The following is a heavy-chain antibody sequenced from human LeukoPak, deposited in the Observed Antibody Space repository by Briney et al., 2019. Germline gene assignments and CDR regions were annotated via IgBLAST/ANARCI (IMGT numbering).Heavy chain of an antibody. D-gene: IGHD6-13*01. CDR1: GFTFSSYA. CDR2: ISSNGGST. Sequence: VQPGGSLRLSCSASGFTFSSYAMHWVRQAPGKGLEYVSAISSNGGSTYYADSVKGRFTISRDNSKNTLYLQMSSLRAEDTAVYYCVKNQEIAADVYYFDYWGQGTLVTVSS. CDR3: VKNQEIAADVYYFDY. V-gene: IGHV3-64D*09. J-gene: IGHJ4*02.